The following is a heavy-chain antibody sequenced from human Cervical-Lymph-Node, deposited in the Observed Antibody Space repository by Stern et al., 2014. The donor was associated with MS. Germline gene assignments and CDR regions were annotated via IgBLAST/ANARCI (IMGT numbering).Heavy chain of an antibody. CDR1: RFTFDNYG. CDR3: AKHRGEDWNYAFWFDP. V-gene: IGHV3-30*18. J-gene: IGHJ5*02. Sequence: VQLVESGGGVVQPGTSLRLSCAASRFTFDNYGMHWVRQAPGKGLEWVALISDDGSNKHYVDSVKGRFTISRDNSNNTLFLQMTSLRAEDTAVYYCAKHRGEDWNYAFWFDPWGQGTLVTVSS. D-gene: IGHD1-7*01. CDR2: ISDDGSNK.